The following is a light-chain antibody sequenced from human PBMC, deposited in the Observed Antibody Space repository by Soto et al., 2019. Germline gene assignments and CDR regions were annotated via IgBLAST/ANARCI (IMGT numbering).Light chain of an antibody. V-gene: IGKV3-11*01. CDR3: QQRSNWPIT. CDR1: QSVSSY. J-gene: IGKJ5*01. CDR2: DVS. Sequence: IVLTQSPPSLSLFPWERATLSCRASQSVSSYLAWYQQKPGQAPRLLIYDVSTRATGIPARFSGSGSRTDFILTISSLEPEDFAVYYCQQRSNWPITFGQGTRLEI.